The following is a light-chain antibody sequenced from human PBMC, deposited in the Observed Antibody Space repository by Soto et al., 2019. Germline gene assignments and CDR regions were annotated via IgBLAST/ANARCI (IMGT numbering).Light chain of an antibody. CDR2: DAS. Sequence: DIQMTQSPSTLSASVGDRVTITCRASQSISSWLAWYQQKPGKAPKLLIYDASSLESGVPSRFSGSGSGTEFTLTISSLQPYEFATYYCQQYNSYSQTFGQGTKVEIK. CDR1: QSISSW. CDR3: QQYNSYSQT. V-gene: IGKV1-5*01. J-gene: IGKJ1*01.